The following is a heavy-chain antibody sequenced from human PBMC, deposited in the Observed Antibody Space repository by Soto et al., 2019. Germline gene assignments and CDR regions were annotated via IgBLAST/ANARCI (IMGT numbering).Heavy chain of an antibody. Sequence: SETLSLTCAVSGGSISSGGYSWSWIRQPPGKGLEWIGYIYHSGSTYYNPSLKSRVTISVDRSKNQFSLKLSSVTAADTAVYYCARGRNNDFWGQFDPWGQGTLVTVSA. CDR3: ARGRNNDFWGQFDP. D-gene: IGHD3-3*01. CDR2: IYHSGST. CDR1: GGSISSGGYS. V-gene: IGHV4-30-2*01. J-gene: IGHJ5*02.